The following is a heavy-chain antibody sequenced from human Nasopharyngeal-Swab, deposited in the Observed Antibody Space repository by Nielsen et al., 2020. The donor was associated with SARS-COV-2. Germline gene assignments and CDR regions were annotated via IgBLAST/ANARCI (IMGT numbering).Heavy chain of an antibody. CDR3: VKDKGRLVYYMDG. V-gene: IGHV3-64D*09. CDR2: ITHRGIST. D-gene: IGHD3-9*01. J-gene: IGHJ6*03. Sequence: VRQAPGKGLQHVSAITHRGISTYYADSVKGRFTISRGNSKNMVYLQMSSLRPEDTAVYFCVKDKGRLVYYMDGWGMGTTVTVSS.